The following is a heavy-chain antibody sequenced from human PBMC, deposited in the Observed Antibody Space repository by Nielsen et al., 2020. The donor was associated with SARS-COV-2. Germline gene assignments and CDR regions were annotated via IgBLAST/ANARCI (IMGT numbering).Heavy chain of an antibody. D-gene: IGHD6-13*01. CDR3: ARDSGYSSSWYAWFDP. CDR1: GGSITSKNYY. V-gene: IGHV4-39*07. J-gene: IGHJ5*02. Sequence: SETLSLTCSLSGGSITSKNYYWGWIRQPPGKGLEWIGSIYYSGSTYYNPSLKSRVTISVDTSKNQFSLKLSSVTAADTAVYYCARDSGYSSSWYAWFDPWGQGTLVTVSS. CDR2: IYYSGST.